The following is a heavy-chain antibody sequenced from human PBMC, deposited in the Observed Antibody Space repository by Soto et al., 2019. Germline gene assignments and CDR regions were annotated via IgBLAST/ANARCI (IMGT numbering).Heavy chain of an antibody. CDR1: GFTFSDDY. D-gene: IGHD6-13*01. V-gene: IGHV3-11*05. Sequence: QVQLVESGGGLVKPEGSLRLSCAASGFTFSDDYMSWIRQAPGKGLEWVSYINSSSSYTNYADSVKGRFTISRDNAKNSLYLQMNSLRAEDTAVYYCARIIAAAGGRRYFDLWGRGTLVTVSS. J-gene: IGHJ2*01. CDR2: INSSSSYT. CDR3: ARIIAAAGGRRYFDL.